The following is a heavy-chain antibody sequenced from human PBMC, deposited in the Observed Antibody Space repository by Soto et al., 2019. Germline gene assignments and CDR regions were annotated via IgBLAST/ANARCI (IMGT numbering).Heavy chain of an antibody. V-gene: IGHV4-31*03. Sequence: QVQLQESGPGLVKSSQTLSLTCTVSGGSISRGYYYWSWIRQHPGKGLEWIAYIYYNGTTSYNPSLKSRVTVSRDTSKNQFSLYLTSVTAADTAVYYCARRPAAGPVDYWGQGTLVTVSP. CDR3: ARRPAAGPVDY. CDR2: IYYNGTT. CDR1: GGSISRGYYY. D-gene: IGHD6-13*01. J-gene: IGHJ4*02.